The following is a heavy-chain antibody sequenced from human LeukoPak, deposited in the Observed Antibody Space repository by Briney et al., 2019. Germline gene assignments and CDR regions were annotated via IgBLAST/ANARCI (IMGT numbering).Heavy chain of an antibody. Sequence: GGSLRLSCAASGFTFSSYAMNWVRQAPGKGLEWVSSISSSSSYIYYADLVKGRFIISRDNAKNSLYLQMNSLRAEDTAVYYCARDRIVGATIDYWGQGTLVTVSS. V-gene: IGHV3-21*01. CDR2: ISSSSSYI. J-gene: IGHJ4*02. D-gene: IGHD1-26*01. CDR1: GFTFSSYA. CDR3: ARDRIVGATIDY.